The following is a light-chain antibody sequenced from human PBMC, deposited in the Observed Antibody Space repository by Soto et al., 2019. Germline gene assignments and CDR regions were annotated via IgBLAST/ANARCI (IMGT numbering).Light chain of an antibody. CDR3: QQANSFPYT. J-gene: IGKJ2*01. CDR2: ATS. Sequence: DIQMTQSPSSVSASVVDRVTITCRASQGISGWVAWYQQKPGKAPKLLVFATSSLQSGIPSRFSGSGSVADFSLTISSLQPEDSATYYCQQANSFPYTFGQGTKLEVK. V-gene: IGKV1-12*01. CDR1: QGISGW.